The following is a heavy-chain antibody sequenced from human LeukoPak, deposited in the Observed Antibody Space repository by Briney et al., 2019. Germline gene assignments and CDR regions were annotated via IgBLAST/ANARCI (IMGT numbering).Heavy chain of an antibody. CDR3: ARGEEDGTDDY. CDR1: GGSFSGYY. Sequence: PSETLSLTCAVYGGSFSGYYWSWIRQPPGKGLEWIGEINHSGSTNYNPSLKSRVTMSVDTSKNQFSLKLSSVTAADTAVYYCARGEEDGTDDYWGQGTLVTVSS. CDR2: INHSGST. D-gene: IGHD6-13*01. V-gene: IGHV4-34*01. J-gene: IGHJ4*02.